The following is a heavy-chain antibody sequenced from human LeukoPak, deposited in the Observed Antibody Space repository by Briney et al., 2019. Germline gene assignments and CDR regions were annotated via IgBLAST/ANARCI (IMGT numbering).Heavy chain of an antibody. CDR1: GYTFTGYY. V-gene: IGHV1-2*02. CDR2: INHNSGGT. J-gene: IGHJ5*02. Sequence: ASVKVSCKASGYTFTGYYMHWVRQAPGQGLEWMGWINHNSGGTNYAQKFQGRVTMTRDTSISTAYMELSRLRSDDTAVYYCARRARSSTSRFDPWGQGTLVTVSS. D-gene: IGHD2-2*01. CDR3: ARRARSSTSRFDP.